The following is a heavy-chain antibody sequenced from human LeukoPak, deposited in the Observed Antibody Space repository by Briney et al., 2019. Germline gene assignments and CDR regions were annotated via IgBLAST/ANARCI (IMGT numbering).Heavy chain of an antibody. CDR3: ASLLYPPDI. CDR2: INHSGST. J-gene: IGHJ3*02. D-gene: IGHD2-2*02. CDR1: GGSFSGYY. V-gene: IGHV4-34*01. Sequence: SETLSLTCAVYGGSFSGYYWSWIRQPPGKGLEWIGEINHSGSTNYNPSLKSRVTISVDTSKNQFSLKLSSVTAADTAVYYCASLLYPPDIWGRGTMVTVSS.